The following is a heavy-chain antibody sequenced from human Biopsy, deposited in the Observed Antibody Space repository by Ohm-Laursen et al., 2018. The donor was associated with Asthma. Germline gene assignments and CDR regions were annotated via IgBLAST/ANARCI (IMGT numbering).Heavy chain of an antibody. Sequence: GTLSLTCTVTGGSVTSATFHWGWIRQPPGKGLEWIGSIYYSGTTYYNPSLESRVTVSADTSKNQFSLKLTSVTAADTAVYYCVRGSSSWHHGPFHYYYGLDVWGQGTTATVSS. V-gene: IGHV4-39*01. J-gene: IGHJ6*02. CDR3: VRGSSSWHHGPFHYYYGLDV. CDR1: GGSVTSATFH. CDR2: IYYSGTT. D-gene: IGHD6-13*01.